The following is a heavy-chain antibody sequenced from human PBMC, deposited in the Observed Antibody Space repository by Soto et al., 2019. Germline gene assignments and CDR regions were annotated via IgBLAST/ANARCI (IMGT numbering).Heavy chain of an antibody. J-gene: IGHJ4*02. CDR3: ARGYPINY. CDR1: GFTFSTYG. Sequence: GGSLRLSCAVSGFTFSTYGMNWVRQAPGKGLEWVSYISSSSGTIYYADSVKGRFTISRDNGKNSLYLQMNSLRAEDTSVYYCARGYPINYWGQGTLVTVSS. D-gene: IGHD1-1*01. CDR2: ISSSSGTI. V-gene: IGHV3-48*01.